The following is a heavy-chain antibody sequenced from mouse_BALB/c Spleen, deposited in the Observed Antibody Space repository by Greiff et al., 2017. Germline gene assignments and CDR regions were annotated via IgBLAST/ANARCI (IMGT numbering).Heavy chain of an antibody. CDR1: GYSITSDYA. Sequence: EVQLQQSGPGLVKPSQSLSLTCTVTGYSITSDYAWNWIRQFPGNKLEWMGYISYSGSTSYNPSLKSRISITRDTSKNQFFLQLNSVTTEDTATYYCATKIYYDYDDYAMDYWGQGTSVTVSS. CDR2: ISYSGST. CDR3: ATKIYYDYDDYAMDY. J-gene: IGHJ4*01. D-gene: IGHD2-4*01. V-gene: IGHV3-2*02.